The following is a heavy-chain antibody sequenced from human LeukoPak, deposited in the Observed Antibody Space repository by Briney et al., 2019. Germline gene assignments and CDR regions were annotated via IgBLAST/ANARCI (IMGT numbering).Heavy chain of an antibody. D-gene: IGHD1-20*01. V-gene: IGHV3-21*01. CDR3: ARDRAAYNWNDVYAFDI. CDR2: ISSSSSYI. Sequence: PGGSLRLSCAASGFTFSSYSMNWVRQAPGKGLEWVSSISSSSSYIYYADSVKGRFTISRDNAKNSLCLQMNSLRAEDTAVYYCARDRAAYNWNDVYAFDIWGQGTMVTVSS. CDR1: GFTFSSYS. J-gene: IGHJ3*02.